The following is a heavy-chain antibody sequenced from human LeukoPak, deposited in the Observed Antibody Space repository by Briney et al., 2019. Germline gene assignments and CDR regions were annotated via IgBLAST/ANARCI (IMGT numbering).Heavy chain of an antibody. CDR1: GGSFSGYY. Sequence: SETLSLTCAVYGGSFSGYYWSWIRQPPGRGPEWIGEINHSGSTNYNPSLKSRVTISVDTSKNQFSLKRSSVTAADTAVCYCASQEEMAAYRFDYWGQGTLVTVSS. V-gene: IGHV4-34*01. D-gene: IGHD5-24*01. CDR3: ASQEEMAAYRFDY. J-gene: IGHJ4*02. CDR2: INHSGST.